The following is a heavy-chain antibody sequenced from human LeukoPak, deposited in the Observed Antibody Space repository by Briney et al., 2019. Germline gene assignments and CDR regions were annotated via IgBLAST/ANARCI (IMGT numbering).Heavy chain of an antibody. V-gene: IGHV1-8*01. CDR3: ARGRQYYYGSGSYLHDY. J-gene: IGHJ4*02. CDR1: GYTFTSYD. CDR2: KNPNSGNT. Sequence: ASVKVSCKASGYTFTSYDVNWVRQATGQGLEWMGWKNPNSGNTGYAQKFQGRVTMTRNTSISTAYMELSSLRSEDTAVYYCARGRQYYYGSGSYLHDYWGQGTLVTVSS. D-gene: IGHD3-10*01.